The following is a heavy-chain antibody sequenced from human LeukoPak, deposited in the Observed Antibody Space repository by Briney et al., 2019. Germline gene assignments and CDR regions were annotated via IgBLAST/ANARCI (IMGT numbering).Heavy chain of an antibody. CDR3: AREDSYGTFDY. J-gene: IGHJ4*02. CDR1: GGSFSGYY. CDR2: INHSGST. V-gene: IGHV4-34*01. D-gene: IGHD5-18*01. Sequence: SETLSLTCAVYGGSFSGYYWSWIRQPPGKGLEWIGEINHSGSTNYNPSLKSRVTISVDTSKNQFSLKLSSVTAADTAVYYCAREDSYGTFDYWGQGTLVTVSS.